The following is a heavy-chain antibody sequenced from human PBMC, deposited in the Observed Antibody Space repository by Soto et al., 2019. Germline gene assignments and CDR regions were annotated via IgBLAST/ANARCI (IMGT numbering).Heavy chain of an antibody. CDR2: IYSRGDT. CDR1: GGSMRSYY. V-gene: IGHV4-4*07. CDR3: AGIGEDVYYGMDV. J-gene: IGHJ6*02. Sequence: SETLSLTCRVSGGSMRSYYWNWLRQPAGKGLEWIGRIYSRGDTNYNPSVKSRVTMSVDTSKNEFSLRLNSVTAADTAVYYCAGIGEDVYYGMDVWGQGTTVTVSS. D-gene: IGHD2-21*01.